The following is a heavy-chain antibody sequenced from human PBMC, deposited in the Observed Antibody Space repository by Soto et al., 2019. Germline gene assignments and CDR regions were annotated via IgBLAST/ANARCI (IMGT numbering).Heavy chain of an antibody. CDR1: GGSFSGYY. V-gene: IGHV4-34*01. D-gene: IGHD6-25*01. J-gene: IGHJ6*02. CDR2: INHSGST. CDR3: ARGVIAAPQERRNYYGMDV. Sequence: QVQLQQWGAGLLKPSETLSLTCAVYGGSFSGYYWSWIRQPPGKGLEWIGEINHSGSTNYNPSLKSRVTISVDTSKNQFSLKLSSVTAADTAVYYCARGVIAAPQERRNYYGMDVWGQGTTVTVSS.